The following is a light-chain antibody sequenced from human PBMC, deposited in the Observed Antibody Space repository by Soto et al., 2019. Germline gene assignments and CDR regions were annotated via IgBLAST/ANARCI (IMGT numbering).Light chain of an antibody. V-gene: IGKV3-20*01. CDR1: QSVSSSY. CDR3: QQYGSSPPILT. Sequence: EIVLTQSPGTLSLSPGERATLSCRASQSVSSSYLAWYQQKPGQAPRLLIYGASSRATGIPDRFSGSGSGTDFTLTISRLEPEDFAVYYRQQYGSSPPILTFGGGTKVEIK. CDR2: GAS. J-gene: IGKJ4*01.